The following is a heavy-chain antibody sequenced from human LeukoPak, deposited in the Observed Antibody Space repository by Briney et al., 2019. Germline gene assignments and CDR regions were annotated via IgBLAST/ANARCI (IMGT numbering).Heavy chain of an antibody. J-gene: IGHJ4*02. CDR1: GFTFSNYW. CDR2: INSEGSST. CDR3: AREMRGYYPHY. V-gene: IGHV3-74*01. Sequence: GGSLRLSCAASGFTFSNYWMHWVRQAPGKGLVWVSRINSEGSSTNHADSVKGRFTISRDDPKNTLSLQMDSLRAEDTALYYCAREMRGYYPHYWGQGTLVTVSS. D-gene: IGHD3-3*01.